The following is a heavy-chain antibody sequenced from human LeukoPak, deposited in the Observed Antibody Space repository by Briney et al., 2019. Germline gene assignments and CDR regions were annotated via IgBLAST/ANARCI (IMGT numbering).Heavy chain of an antibody. J-gene: IGHJ4*02. CDR2: VSRRNDYT. Sequence: PGGSLRLSCAASGFDFSSYAMSWVRQPPGKGLEWVSVVSRRNDYTYYADSVKVRFTISRDNSKNTLYLQMNSLRAEDTAVYYCVNDDRSGSFHDFWGQGTLVTVSS. D-gene: IGHD3-10*01. CDR1: GFDFSSYA. V-gene: IGHV3-23*01. CDR3: VNDDRSGSFHDF.